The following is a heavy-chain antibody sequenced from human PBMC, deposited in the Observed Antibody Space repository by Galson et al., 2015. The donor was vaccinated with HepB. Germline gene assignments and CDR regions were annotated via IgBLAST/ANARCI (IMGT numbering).Heavy chain of an antibody. CDR3: ARAVAASGSTYYFDH. CDR2: IDRSSTTI. D-gene: IGHD6-13*01. Sequence: ASGFTFASTSVSWVRQAPGKGLEWVSYIDRSSTTIYYADSVQGRFTISRDNAKTSLYLQMNSLRVEDTAVYYCARAVAASGSTYYFDHWGQGTLVTVSS. J-gene: IGHJ4*02. CDR1: GFTFASTS. V-gene: IGHV3-48*01.